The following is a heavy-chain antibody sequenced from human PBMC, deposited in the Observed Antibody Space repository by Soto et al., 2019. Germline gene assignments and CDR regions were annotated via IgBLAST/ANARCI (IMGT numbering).Heavy chain of an antibody. CDR1: GFTFDDYT. Sequence: LRLSCAASGFTFDDYTMHWVRQAPGKGLEWVSLISWDGGSTYYADSVKGRLTISRDNSKNSLYLQMNSLRTEDTALYYCAKAVEYYYYGMDVWGQGTTVTVSS. D-gene: IGHD1-1*01. J-gene: IGHJ6*02. CDR2: ISWDGGST. CDR3: AKAVEYYYYGMDV. V-gene: IGHV3-43*01.